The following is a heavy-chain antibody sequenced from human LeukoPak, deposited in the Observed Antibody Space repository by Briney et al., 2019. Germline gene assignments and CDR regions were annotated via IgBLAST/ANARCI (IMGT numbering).Heavy chain of an antibody. D-gene: IGHD2-15*01. J-gene: IGHJ4*02. Sequence: SETLSLTCTVSGGSISSYYWSWIRQHPGKGLEWIGYIFYSGSTYYNPSLKSRVTISVDTSKNQFSLKLTPVTAADTAVYYCTRDVPRSAGYPDNWGQGTLVTVSS. V-gene: IGHV4-59*12. CDR2: IFYSGST. CDR1: GGSISSYY. CDR3: TRDVPRSAGYPDN.